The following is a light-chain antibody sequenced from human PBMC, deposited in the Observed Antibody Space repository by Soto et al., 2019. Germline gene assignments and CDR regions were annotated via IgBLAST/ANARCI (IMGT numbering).Light chain of an antibody. Sequence: EIVLTQSPATLSLSPGERATLSCRASQSVSTYLAWYQQRPGQAPRVLIFDTSRRATGVPDRFSGSGSGTDFTLTISRLEPDDFAVYYCQQYGSSQFTFGPGTKVDIK. CDR3: QQYGSSQFT. V-gene: IGKV3-20*01. J-gene: IGKJ3*01. CDR1: QSVSTY. CDR2: DTS.